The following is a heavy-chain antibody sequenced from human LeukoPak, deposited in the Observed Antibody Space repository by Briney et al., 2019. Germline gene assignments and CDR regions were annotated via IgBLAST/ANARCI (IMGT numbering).Heavy chain of an antibody. D-gene: IGHD6-19*01. CDR2: IYHSGNT. J-gene: IGHJ4*02. CDR1: GDSITSSNW. Sequence: SETLSLTCAVSGDSITSSNWWSWVRQPPEKGLEWIGEIYHSGNTNYNPPLKSRVTISFDKSKNQFSLKLKSVTAADTAMYYCARGTLYRGWSYYLDFWGQGSQVTVSS. CDR3: ARGTLYRGWSYYLDF. V-gene: IGHV4-4*02.